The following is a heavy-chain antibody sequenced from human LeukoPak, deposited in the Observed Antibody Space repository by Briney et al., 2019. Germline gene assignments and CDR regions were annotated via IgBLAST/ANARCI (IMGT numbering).Heavy chain of an antibody. J-gene: IGHJ6*03. Sequence: GGSLRLSCAASGFTFSDYYMSWIRQAPGKGLEWVSYISSSGSTIYYADSVKGRFTISRDNAKNSLYLQMNSLRAEDTAVYYCTRPYCSSTSCDASYYYMDVWGKGTTVTVSS. V-gene: IGHV3-11*01. D-gene: IGHD2-2*01. CDR3: TRPYCSSTSCDASYYYMDV. CDR1: GFTFSDYY. CDR2: ISSSGSTI.